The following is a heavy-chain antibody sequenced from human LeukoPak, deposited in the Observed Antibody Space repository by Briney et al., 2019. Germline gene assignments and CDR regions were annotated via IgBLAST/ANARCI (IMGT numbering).Heavy chain of an antibody. J-gene: IGHJ5*02. Sequence: ASVKVSCKASGYTFTSYGISWVRQAPGQGLEWMGWISAYNGNTNYAQKLQGRVTMTTDTSTSTAYMELRSLRSDDTAVYYCAGDRGQYPTPSWFDPWGQGTLVTVSS. D-gene: IGHD2/OR15-2a*01. V-gene: IGHV1-18*04. CDR1: GYTFTSYG. CDR2: ISAYNGNT. CDR3: AGDRGQYPTPSWFDP.